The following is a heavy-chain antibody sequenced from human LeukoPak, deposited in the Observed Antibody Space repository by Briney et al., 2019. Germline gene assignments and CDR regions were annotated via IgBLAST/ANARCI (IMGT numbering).Heavy chain of an antibody. Sequence: GGSLRLSCAASGFSFRIYSMSWVRQAPGKGLEWVSYIKTSRSNIYYADSVKGRFTISRDNAKNSLYLQMNSLRAEDTAVPAGYYCARCVNICGRSYPHYFYGIDGWGQGTTVTVSS. J-gene: IGHJ6*02. CDR1: GFSFRIYS. D-gene: IGHD2-15*01. CDR2: IKTSRSNI. V-gene: IGHV3-48*04. CDR3: ARCVNICGRSYPHYFYGIDG.